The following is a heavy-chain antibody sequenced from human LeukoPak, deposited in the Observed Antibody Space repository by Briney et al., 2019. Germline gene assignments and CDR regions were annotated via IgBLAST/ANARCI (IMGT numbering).Heavy chain of an antibody. CDR1: GGSISSYY. J-gene: IGHJ3*02. D-gene: IGHD5-12*01. Sequence: PETLSLTCTVSGGSISSYYWSWIRQPPGKGLEWIGYIYYSGSTNYNPSLRSRVTISVDTSRNQFSLKLSSVTAADTAVYYCARPRYSGYDWWSDAFDIWGQGTTVTVSS. CDR3: ARPRYSGYDWWSDAFDI. CDR2: IYYSGST. V-gene: IGHV4-59*08.